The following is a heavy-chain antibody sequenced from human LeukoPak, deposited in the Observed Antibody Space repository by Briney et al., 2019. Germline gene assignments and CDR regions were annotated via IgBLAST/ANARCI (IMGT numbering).Heavy chain of an antibody. J-gene: IGHJ3*02. V-gene: IGHV4-4*07. Sequence: SETLSLTCTVSGGSISSYYWSWIRQPAGKGLEWIGRIYNSGSTNYNPSLKSRVTMSVDTSKNQFSLKLSSVTAADTAVYYCARPSSYSNYDAFDIWGQGTMVTVSS. CDR1: GGSISSYY. D-gene: IGHD4-11*01. CDR3: ARPSSYSNYDAFDI. CDR2: IYNSGST.